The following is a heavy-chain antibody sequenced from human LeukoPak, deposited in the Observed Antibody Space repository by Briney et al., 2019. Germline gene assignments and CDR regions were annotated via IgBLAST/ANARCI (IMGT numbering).Heavy chain of an antibody. J-gene: IGHJ6*03. CDR3: ARVGASSEDYYFMDV. CDR1: GGTFSSYA. CDR2: IIPMFGTA. V-gene: IGHV1-69*13. D-gene: IGHD3-22*01. Sequence: GASVKVSCKASGGTFSSYAITWVRQAPGQGLEWMGGIIPMFGTANYAQKFQGRVTITADESTSTAYMELSSLRSEDTAVYYCARVGASSEDYYFMDVWGKGTTVTISS.